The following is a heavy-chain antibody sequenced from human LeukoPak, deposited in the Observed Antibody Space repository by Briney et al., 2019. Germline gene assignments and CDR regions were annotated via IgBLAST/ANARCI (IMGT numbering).Heavy chain of an antibody. CDR1: GGSISSSSYY. CDR2: IYTSGST. J-gene: IGHJ6*03. D-gene: IGHD1-7*01. V-gene: IGHV4-61*02. CDR3: ARTQKPEYYYYYYMDA. Sequence: SQTLSLTCTVSGGSISSSSYYWSWIRQPAGKGLEWIGRIYTSGSTNYNPSLKSRVTISVDTSKNQFSLKLSSVTAADTAVYYCARTQKPEYYYYYYMDAWGKGTTVTVSS.